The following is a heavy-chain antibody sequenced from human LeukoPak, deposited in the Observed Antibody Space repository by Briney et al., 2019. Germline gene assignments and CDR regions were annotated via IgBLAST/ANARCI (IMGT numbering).Heavy chain of an antibody. CDR3: ARDRNYYDSSGYYYL. V-gene: IGHV1-18*01. D-gene: IGHD3-22*01. Sequence: ASVKVSCKASGYTFTNYGINWVRQAPGQGLEWMGWISAYNGNTNYAQKPQGRVTMTTDTSTSTAYMELRSLRSDDTAVYYCARDRNYYDSSGYYYLWGQGTLVTVSS. J-gene: IGHJ4*02. CDR2: ISAYNGNT. CDR1: GYTFTNYG.